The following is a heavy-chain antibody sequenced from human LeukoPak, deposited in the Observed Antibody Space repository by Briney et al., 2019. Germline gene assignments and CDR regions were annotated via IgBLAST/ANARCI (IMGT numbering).Heavy chain of an antibody. CDR1: GFTFASYS. J-gene: IGHJ6*02. CDR3: ARGGGYSSSWDSPLGYYYYGMDV. CDR2: IISSGGTI. V-gene: IGHV3-48*04. Sequence: GGSLRLSCAASGFTFASYSIYWVRQAPGKGLEWVSYIISSGGTIYYADSVKGRFTISRDNAKKSLYLQMNSLRAEDTAVYYCARGGGYSSSWDSPLGYYYYGMDVWGQGTTVTVSS. D-gene: IGHD6-13*01.